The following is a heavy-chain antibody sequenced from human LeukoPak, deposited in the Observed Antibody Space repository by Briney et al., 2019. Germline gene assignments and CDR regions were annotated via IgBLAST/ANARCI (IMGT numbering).Heavy chain of an antibody. CDR2: TYYRSKWYN. Sequence: SQTLSLTCAISGDSVSSNSAAWNWIRQSPSRGLEWLGRTYYRSKWYNDYAVSVKSRITINPDTSKNQFSLQLNSVTPEDTAVYYCARQVAGSYSAVSWFDPRGQGTLVTVSS. D-gene: IGHD1-26*01. CDR1: GDSVSSNSAA. J-gene: IGHJ5*02. V-gene: IGHV6-1*01. CDR3: ARQVAGSYSAVSWFDP.